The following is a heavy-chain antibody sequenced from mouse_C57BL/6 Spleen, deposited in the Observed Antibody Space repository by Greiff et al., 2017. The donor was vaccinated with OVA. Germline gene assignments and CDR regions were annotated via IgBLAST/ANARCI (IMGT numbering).Heavy chain of an antibody. CDR2: IYPGDGDT. Sequence: VQLQQSGPELVKPGASVKISCKASGYAFSSSWMNWVKQRPGKGLEWIGRIYPGDGDTNYNGNFKGKATLTADKSSSTAYMQLSSLTSEDSAVYFCARSGSNDPYYAMDYWGQGTSVTVSS. D-gene: IGHD2-12*01. J-gene: IGHJ4*01. CDR1: GYAFSSSW. CDR3: ARSGSNDPYYAMDY. V-gene: IGHV1-82*01.